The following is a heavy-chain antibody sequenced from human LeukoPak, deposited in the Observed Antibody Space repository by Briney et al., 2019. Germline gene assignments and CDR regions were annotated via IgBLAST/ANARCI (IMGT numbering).Heavy chain of an antibody. J-gene: IGHJ4*02. Sequence: GGSLRLSCVASGFSFGKYWMSWVRQAPGKGLEWVANIKLDGSEKNYVDSVKGRFTISRDNTKNSLYLQMNSLRAGDTAVFYCARDQYDTWSRRGNFDSWGQGTLVIVSS. CDR1: GFSFGKYW. V-gene: IGHV3-7*03. CDR2: IKLDGSEK. D-gene: IGHD3/OR15-3a*01. CDR3: ARDQYDTWSRRGNFDS.